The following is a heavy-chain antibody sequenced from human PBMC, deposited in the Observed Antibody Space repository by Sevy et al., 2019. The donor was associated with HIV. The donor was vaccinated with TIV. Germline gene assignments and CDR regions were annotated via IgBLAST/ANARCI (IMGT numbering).Heavy chain of an antibody. D-gene: IGHD3-22*01. CDR1: GLTFSSYA. Sequence: GGSLRLSCAASGLTFSSYAMHWVRQAPGKGLEWVAVISYDGSNKYYADSVKGRFTISRDNSKNTLYLQMNSLRAEDTAVYYCARGWYYYDSSGYYSFDYWGQGTLVTVSS. CDR2: ISYDGSNK. V-gene: IGHV3-30-3*01. CDR3: ARGWYYYDSSGYYSFDY. J-gene: IGHJ4*02.